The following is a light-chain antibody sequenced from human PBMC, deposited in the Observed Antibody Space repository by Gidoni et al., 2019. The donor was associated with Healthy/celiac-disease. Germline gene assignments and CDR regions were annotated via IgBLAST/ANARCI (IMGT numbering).Light chain of an antibody. J-gene: IGLJ1*01. Sequence: QSVLTQPPSVSGAPGQRVTISCTGSSSNIGAGYDVPWYQQLPGTAPKLIIYGNSNRPSGVPDRFSGSKSGTSASLAITGLQAEDEADYYCQSYDSSLSGFYVFGTGTKVTVL. CDR2: GNS. CDR3: QSYDSSLSGFYV. CDR1: SSNIGAGYD. V-gene: IGLV1-40*01.